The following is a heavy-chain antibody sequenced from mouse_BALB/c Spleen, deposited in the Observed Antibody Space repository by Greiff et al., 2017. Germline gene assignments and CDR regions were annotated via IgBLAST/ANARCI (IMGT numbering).Heavy chain of an antibody. J-gene: IGHJ3*01. CDR3: TRYGYYGSSYGAWFAY. CDR1: GYTFTSYW. V-gene: IGHV1S22*01. Sequence: LQQPGSELVRPGASVKLSCKASGYTFTSYWMHWVKQRPGQGLEWIGNIYPGSGSTNYDEKFKSKATLTVDTSSSTAYMQLSSLTSEDSAVYYCTRYGYYGSSYGAWFAYWGQGTLVTVSA. CDR2: IYPGSGST. D-gene: IGHD1-1*01.